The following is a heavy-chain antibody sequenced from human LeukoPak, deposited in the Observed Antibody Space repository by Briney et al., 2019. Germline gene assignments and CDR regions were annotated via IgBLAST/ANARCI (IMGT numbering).Heavy chain of an antibody. V-gene: IGHV3-23*01. CDR1: GFTFSSYA. D-gene: IGHD1-26*01. CDR2: ISGSGGST. CDR3: AKDPLEVGALRQVFDY. J-gene: IGHJ4*02. Sequence: GGSLRLSGAASGFTFSSYAMSWVRQAPGKGLEWVSSISGSGGSTYYADSVKGRFTISRDNSKNTLYLQLNSLRAEATAVYYCAKDPLEVGALRQVFDYWGQGNLVTVSS.